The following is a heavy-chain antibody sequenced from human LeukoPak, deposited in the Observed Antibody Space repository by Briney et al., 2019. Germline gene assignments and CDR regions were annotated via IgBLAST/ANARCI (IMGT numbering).Heavy chain of an antibody. J-gene: IGHJ3*02. V-gene: IGHV4-30-2*06. CDR1: GGSISTGSYS. Sequence: SETLSLTCAVSGGSISTGSYSWTWLRQSSGRGLEWIGYVQQSGNTHYNSALKNRVTLSVDKSKNEFSLTLTSVTAADTAVYYCARSRNDYDILTGYPFDIWGQGTMVTVSS. CDR3: ARSRNDYDILTGYPFDI. CDR2: VQQSGNT. D-gene: IGHD3-9*01.